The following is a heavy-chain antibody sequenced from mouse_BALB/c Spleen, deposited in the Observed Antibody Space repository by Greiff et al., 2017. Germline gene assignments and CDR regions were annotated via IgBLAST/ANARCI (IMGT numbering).Heavy chain of an antibody. CDR2: ISYDGSN. Sequence: EVQVVESGPGLVKPSQSLSLTCSVTGYSITSCYYWWWIRQFPGNQLEWVGYISYDGSNNYNPSLKNRTSITRDTSKNQFFLKLNSVTTEDTATYYCAAYYGNAMDYWGQGTSVTVSS. CDR3: AAYYGNAMDY. D-gene: IGHD2-10*01. V-gene: IGHV3-6*01. CDR1: GYSITSCYY. J-gene: IGHJ4*01.